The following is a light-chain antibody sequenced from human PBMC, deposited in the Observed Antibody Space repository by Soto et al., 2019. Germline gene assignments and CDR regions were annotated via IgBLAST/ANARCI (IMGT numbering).Light chain of an antibody. CDR1: QNIHNH. Sequence: DKLMSQSPATLSVSLGERVTLSCRASQNIHNHMSWFLQKPGQTPRLLIYDAINRAPDVPARFSGSWSGAEFTPTINSLQSEDFAVYYCQQYDAWPLTFGGRTKVDIK. CDR2: DAI. V-gene: IGKV3-15*01. J-gene: IGKJ4*01. CDR3: QQYDAWPLT.